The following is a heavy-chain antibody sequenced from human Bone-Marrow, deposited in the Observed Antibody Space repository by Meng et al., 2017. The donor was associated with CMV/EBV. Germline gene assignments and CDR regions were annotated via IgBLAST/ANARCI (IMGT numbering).Heavy chain of an antibody. V-gene: IGHV3-7*01. CDR3: ARTGLADTGKANYYYYGMDV. CDR1: GFTFSSFW. Sequence: GGSLRLSCAASGFTFSSFWMAWVRQAPGKGLEWVGNIKQDESEIQYVGSVKGRFTITRDNAKNSLFLQMNSLRAEDTAVYYCARTGLADTGKANYYYYGMDVWGQGTTVTVSS. CDR2: IKQDESEI. D-gene: IGHD5-18*01. J-gene: IGHJ6*02.